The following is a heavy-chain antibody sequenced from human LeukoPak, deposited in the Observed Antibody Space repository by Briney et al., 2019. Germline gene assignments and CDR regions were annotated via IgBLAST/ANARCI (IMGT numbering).Heavy chain of an antibody. D-gene: IGHD3-16*02. J-gene: IGHJ4*02. Sequence: ASVKVSCKDSGYTFTGYCMHWVRQAPGQGLEWMGRINPNSGGTNYAQKFQGRVTMTRDTSISTAYMELSRLRSDDTAVYYCARDYPYVWGSYRYSDYWGQGTLVTVSS. CDR1: GYTFTGYC. V-gene: IGHV1-2*06. CDR3: ARDYPYVWGSYRYSDY. CDR2: INPNSGGT.